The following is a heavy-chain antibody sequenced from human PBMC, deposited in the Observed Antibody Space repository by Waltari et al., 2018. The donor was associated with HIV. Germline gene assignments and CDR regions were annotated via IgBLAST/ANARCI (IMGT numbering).Heavy chain of an antibody. Sequence: EVRLVESVGGLVQHGGSLGLSCAATGFPCGSPLMTWVRQDPGKGLEWVANIKEDGSGIHYVDSVKGRFTISRDKAKNSLYLQMNSLRAEDTAVYYCARRQQLTDWGQGTLVTVSS. CDR1: GFPCGSPL. J-gene: IGHJ4*02. CDR3: ARRQQLTD. CDR2: IKEDGSGI. D-gene: IGHD6-13*01. V-gene: IGHV3-7*01.